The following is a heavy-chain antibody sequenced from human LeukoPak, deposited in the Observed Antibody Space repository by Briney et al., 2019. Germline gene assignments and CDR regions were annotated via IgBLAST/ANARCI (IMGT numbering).Heavy chain of an antibody. D-gene: IGHD1-26*01. Sequence: SETLSLTCAVYGGSLNGHYWSWIRQSPGKGLEWIGEGSDSGGTKFNPSLKGRVTISADTSKNQFSLRLSSVTAADTAVYHCAKNGQGGFSFDPWGQGTLVTVSS. J-gene: IGHJ5*02. CDR1: GGSLNGHY. CDR3: AKNGQGGFSFDP. CDR2: GSDSGGT. V-gene: IGHV4-34*01.